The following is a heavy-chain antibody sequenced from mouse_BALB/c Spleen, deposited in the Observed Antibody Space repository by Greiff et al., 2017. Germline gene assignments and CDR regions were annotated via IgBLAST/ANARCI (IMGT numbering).Heavy chain of an antibody. V-gene: IGHV5-12-2*01. CDR3: ARRYGNHVGAMDY. Sequence: EVQLQESGGGLVQPGGSLKLSCAASGFTFSSYTMSWVRQTPEKRLEWVAYISNGGGSTYYPDTVKGRFTISRDNAKNTLYLQMSSLKSEDTAMYYCARRYGNHVGAMDYWGQGTSVTVSS. J-gene: IGHJ4*01. D-gene: IGHD2-10*02. CDR1: GFTFSSYT. CDR2: ISNGGGST.